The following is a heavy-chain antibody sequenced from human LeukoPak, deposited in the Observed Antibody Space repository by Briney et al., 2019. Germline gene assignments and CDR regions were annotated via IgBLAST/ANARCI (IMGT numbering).Heavy chain of an antibody. CDR3: AREHKSYGDYPYYFDS. D-gene: IGHD4-17*01. Sequence: PSQTLSLTCTVSSDSISSGDYYWSWIRQPAGKDLEFIGYINKKGGTLYNPPLKSRVSISIDTSKNQFSLKLTSVTAADTAVYFCAREHKSYGDYPYYFDSWGQGTLVTVSS. CDR2: INKKGGT. CDR1: SDSISSGDYY. J-gene: IGHJ4*02. V-gene: IGHV4-30-4*01.